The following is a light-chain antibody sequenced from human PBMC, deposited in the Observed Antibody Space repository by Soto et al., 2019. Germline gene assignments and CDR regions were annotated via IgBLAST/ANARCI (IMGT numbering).Light chain of an antibody. V-gene: IGKV3-15*01. CDR2: GAS. CDR3: QQYNNWPLYT. Sequence: EIVMTQSPAILSVSPGERATISCRASQSVSSNLAWYQQKPGQAPRLLIYGASTRATGIPARFSGSGSGTEFTLTISSLQSEDFAVYYCQQYNNWPLYTFGQGTKVDIK. CDR1: QSVSSN. J-gene: IGKJ2*01.